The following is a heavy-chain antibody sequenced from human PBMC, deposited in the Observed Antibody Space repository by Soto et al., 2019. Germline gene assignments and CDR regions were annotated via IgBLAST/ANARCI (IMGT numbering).Heavy chain of an antibody. CDR1: GFTFGASA. J-gene: IGHJ4*02. CDR2: IGSKGETYAT. CDR3: AKARAQYYDFWSGYPVDY. D-gene: IGHD3-3*01. V-gene: IGHV3-73*01. Sequence: GGSLRLSCAASGFTFGASALQWVRQASGKGLEWLGRIGSKGETYATAYAASVKGRFTISRDDSKNTAYLQMNSLRAEDTAVYYCAKARAQYYDFWSGYPVDYWGQGTLVTVSS.